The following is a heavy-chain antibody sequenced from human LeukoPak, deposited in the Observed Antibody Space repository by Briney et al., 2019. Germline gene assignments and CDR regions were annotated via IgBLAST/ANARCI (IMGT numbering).Heavy chain of an antibody. CDR2: IWYDGSNK. J-gene: IGHJ6*02. CDR1: GFTFSSYG. CDR3: ARLMEADDSSGYYYGMDV. Sequence: GGSLRLSCAASGFTFSSYGMHWVRQAPGKGLEWVAVIWYDGSNKYYADSVKGRFTISRDNSKNTLYLQMNSLRAEDTAVYYCARLMEADDSSGYYYGMDVWGQGTTVTVSS. V-gene: IGHV3-33*01. D-gene: IGHD3-22*01.